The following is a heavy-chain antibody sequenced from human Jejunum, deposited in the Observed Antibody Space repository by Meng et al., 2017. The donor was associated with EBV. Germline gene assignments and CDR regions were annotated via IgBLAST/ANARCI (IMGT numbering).Heavy chain of an antibody. V-gene: IGHV2-5*02. D-gene: IGHD6-6*01. CDR3: AHRKDGTFDF. J-gene: IGHJ4*02. Sequence: QITLKESGXTPVKXXXTLTLTCTFSGFSLSTSGVGVGWIRQPPGKALEFLALVYWDDYKPFSPSLKNRLTITKDTSKNQVVFTMTNMDPVDTATYYCAHRKDGTFDFWGQGTLVTVS. CDR1: GFSLSTSGVG. CDR2: VYWDDYK.